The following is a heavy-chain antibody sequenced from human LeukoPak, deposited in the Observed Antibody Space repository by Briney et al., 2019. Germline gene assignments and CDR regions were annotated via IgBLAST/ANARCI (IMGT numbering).Heavy chain of an antibody. D-gene: IGHD5-12*01. CDR2: IFGGGDDT. J-gene: IGHJ4*02. Sequence: HPGGSLRLSCAASGFSFSSYTMGWVRQAPGKGLQWVSDIFGGGDDTFYADSVKGRFTISRDNSKKTVDLQMDNLGAEDTAIYKCAKGSGAYSGYDYWGQGTLVTVSS. V-gene: IGHV3-23*01. CDR1: GFSFSSYT. CDR3: AKGSGAYSGYDY.